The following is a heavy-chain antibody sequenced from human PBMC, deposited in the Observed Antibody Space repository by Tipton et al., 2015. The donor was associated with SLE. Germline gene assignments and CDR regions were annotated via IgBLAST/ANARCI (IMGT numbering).Heavy chain of an antibody. CDR1: GGSFSGYY. CDR3: ARGPTGSSAREDT. J-gene: IGHJ4*02. V-gene: IGHV4-34*01. D-gene: IGHD2-2*01. CDR2: INHSGST. Sequence: TLSLTCAVYGGSFSGYYWSWIRQPPGKGLEWIGEINHSGSTKYNPSLKSRVTISVDTSKNQFSLKLSSVTAADTAVYYCARGPTGSSAREDTWGQGTLVTVPS.